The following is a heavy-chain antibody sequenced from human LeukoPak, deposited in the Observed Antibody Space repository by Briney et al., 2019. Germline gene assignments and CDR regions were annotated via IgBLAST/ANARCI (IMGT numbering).Heavy chain of an antibody. CDR1: GFTFSDYY. CDR2: ISSSGSTI. D-gene: IGHD2-15*01. CDR3: ARVWGYCSGGTCYSIPFDY. V-gene: IGHV3-11*04. Sequence: GGSLRLSCAASGFTFSDYYMSWIRQAPGKGLEWVSYISSSGSTIYYADSVKGRFTISRDNAKNYLYLQMSSLRAEDTAVYYCARVWGYCSGGTCYSIPFDYWGQGTLVTVSS. J-gene: IGHJ4*02.